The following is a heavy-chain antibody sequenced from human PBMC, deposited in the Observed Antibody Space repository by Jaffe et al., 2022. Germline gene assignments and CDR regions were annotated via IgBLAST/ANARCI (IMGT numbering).Heavy chain of an antibody. CDR1: GFTFSNYA. V-gene: IGHV3-23*01. Sequence: EVQLLESGGGLVQPGESLRLSCAASGFTFSNYAMSWVRQAPGKGLEWVSDISGSGTSTYYADSVKGRFTISRDNSKNTLSLQMNSLRVEDTAVYYCAKEKDFWSGDAFDIWGQGTMVTVSS. CDR3: AKEKDFWSGDAFDI. D-gene: IGHD3-3*01. CDR2: ISGSGTST. J-gene: IGHJ3*02.